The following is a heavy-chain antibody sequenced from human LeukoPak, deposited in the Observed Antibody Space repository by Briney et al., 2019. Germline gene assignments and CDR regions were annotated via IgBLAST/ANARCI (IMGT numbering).Heavy chain of an antibody. V-gene: IGHV3-23*01. J-gene: IGHJ4*02. D-gene: IGHD3-22*01. CDR1: GFTFSSYA. CDR2: ISGSGGST. Sequence: HPGGSLRLSCAASGFTFSSYAMSWVRQAPGKGLEWVSAISGSGGSTYYADSVKGRFTISRDNSKNTLYLQMNSLRAEDTAVYYCAKDQGGYYDSSGPNYFDYWGQGTLVTVSS. CDR3: AKDQGGYYDSSGPNYFDY.